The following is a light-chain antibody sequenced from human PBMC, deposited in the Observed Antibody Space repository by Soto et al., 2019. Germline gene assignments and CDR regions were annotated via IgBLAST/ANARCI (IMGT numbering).Light chain of an antibody. CDR3: QSYDISLHNYV. J-gene: IGLJ1*01. V-gene: IGLV1-40*01. CDR2: GDN. Sequence: VLTQPPSVSGAPGQRVSISCTGSTSNIGAPYDVHWYQHLPGAAPKLLIYGDNNRPSGVPDRFSGSKSGTSASLAITSLQAEDEADYYCQSYDISLHNYVFGTGTKVTVL. CDR1: TSNIGAPYD.